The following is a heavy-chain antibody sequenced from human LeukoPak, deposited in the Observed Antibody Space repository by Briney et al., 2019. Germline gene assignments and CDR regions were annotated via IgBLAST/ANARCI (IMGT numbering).Heavy chain of an antibody. J-gene: IGHJ4*02. Sequence: SETLSLTCTVSGGSISSYYWSRIRQPPGKGLEWIGYIYYSGSTNYNPSLKSRVTISVDTSKNQFSLKLSSVTAADTAVYYCARVSGYNWNFDYWGQGTLVTVSS. CDR3: ARVSGYNWNFDY. V-gene: IGHV4-59*01. CDR2: IYYSGST. CDR1: GGSISSYY. D-gene: IGHD5-24*01.